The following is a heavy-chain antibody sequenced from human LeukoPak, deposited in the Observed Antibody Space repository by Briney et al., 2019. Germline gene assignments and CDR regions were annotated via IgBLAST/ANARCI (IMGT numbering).Heavy chain of an antibody. CDR3: AREKLAAFDP. Sequence: SETLSLTCTVSGYSISSGYYWGWIRQPPGKGLEWIGSIHHSGSTYYNPSLKSRVTISVDTSKNQFSLKLSSVTAADTAVYYCAREKLAAFDPWGQGTLVTVSS. CDR1: GYSISSGYY. D-gene: IGHD6-13*01. V-gene: IGHV4-38-2*02. J-gene: IGHJ5*02. CDR2: IHHSGST.